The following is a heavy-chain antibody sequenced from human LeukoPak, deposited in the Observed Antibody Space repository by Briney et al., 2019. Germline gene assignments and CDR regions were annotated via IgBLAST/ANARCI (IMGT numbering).Heavy chain of an antibody. J-gene: IGHJ5*02. V-gene: IGHV1-69*13. CDR2: IIPIFGTA. D-gene: IGHD3-3*01. CDR3: ARTHRLRFLGWFDP. Sequence: ASVKVSCKASGGTFSSYAISWVRQAPGQGLEWMGGIIPIFGTANYAQKFQGRVTITADESTSTAYMELSSLRSEDTAVYYCARTHRLRFLGWFDPWGQGTLVTVSS. CDR1: GGTFSSYA.